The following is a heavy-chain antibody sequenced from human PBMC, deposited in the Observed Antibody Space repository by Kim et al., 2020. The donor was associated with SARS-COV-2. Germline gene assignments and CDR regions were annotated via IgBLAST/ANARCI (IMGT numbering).Heavy chain of an antibody. CDR3: ARGMGVGQLVPDY. V-gene: IGHV1-2*02. Sequence: YVQKFQGRVTMTRDTSISTAFMELNRLRSDDTAVYYCARGMGVGQLVPDYWGQGTLVTVSS. J-gene: IGHJ4*02. D-gene: IGHD6-13*01.